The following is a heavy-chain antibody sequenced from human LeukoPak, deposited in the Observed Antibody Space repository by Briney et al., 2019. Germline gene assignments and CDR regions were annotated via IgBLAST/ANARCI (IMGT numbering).Heavy chain of an antibody. V-gene: IGHV5-51*01. CDR2: IYPGDSDT. Sequence: GASLKISCKGSGYSFTSYWIGWVRPMPGKGVEWMGIIYPGDSDTRYSPSFQGQVTISADKSISTAYLQWSSPKASDTAMYYCARRPFYYDSSGYLPPNAFDIWGQGTMVTVSS. J-gene: IGHJ3*02. CDR1: GYSFTSYW. CDR3: ARRPFYYDSSGYLPPNAFDI. D-gene: IGHD3-22*01.